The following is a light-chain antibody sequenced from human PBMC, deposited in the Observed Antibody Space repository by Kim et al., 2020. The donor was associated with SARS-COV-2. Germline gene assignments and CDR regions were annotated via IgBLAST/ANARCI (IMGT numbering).Light chain of an antibody. V-gene: IGKV3-20*01. Sequence: SPGERATLSCRASQSVSSSYLAWYQQKPGQAPRLLIYGASTRATGIPDRFSGSGSGTDFTLTISRLEPEDFAVYYCQQCDSSPWTFGQGTKVDIK. CDR3: QQCDSSPWT. CDR2: GAS. J-gene: IGKJ1*01. CDR1: QSVSSSY.